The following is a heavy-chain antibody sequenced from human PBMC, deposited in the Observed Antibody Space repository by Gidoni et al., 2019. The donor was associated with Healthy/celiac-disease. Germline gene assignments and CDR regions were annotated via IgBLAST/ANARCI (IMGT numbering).Heavy chain of an antibody. CDR1: GFTVSSYA. CDR3: AKVGSYLHYFDY. V-gene: IGHV3-23*01. J-gene: IGHJ4*02. D-gene: IGHD1-26*01. CDR2: ISGSGGST. Sequence: EVQLLESGGGLVQPGGSLRLSCAASGFTVSSYAMSWVRQAPGKGLEWFSAISGSGGSTYYADSVKGRFTISRDNSKNTLYLQMNSLRAEDTAVYYCAKVGSYLHYFDYWGQGTLVTVSS.